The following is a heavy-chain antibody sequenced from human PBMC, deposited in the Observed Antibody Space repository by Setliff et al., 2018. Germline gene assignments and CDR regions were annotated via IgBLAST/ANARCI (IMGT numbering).Heavy chain of an antibody. Sequence: GGSLRLSCAASGFTFSGHWMHWVRQAPGKGLVWVSRIKTDGSYTNYADSVKGRFTISRDNSKNTLYLQMNSLRAEDTAVYYCASSCSGTSCYAGLDYWGQGTLVTVSS. CDR1: GFTFSGHW. D-gene: IGHD2-15*01. J-gene: IGHJ4*02. V-gene: IGHV3-74*01. CDR3: ASSCSGTSCYAGLDY. CDR2: IKTDGSYT.